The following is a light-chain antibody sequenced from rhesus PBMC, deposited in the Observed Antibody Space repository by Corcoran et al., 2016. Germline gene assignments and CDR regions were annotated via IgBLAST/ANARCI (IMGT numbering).Light chain of an antibody. J-gene: IGKJ3*01. CDR1: QGISSW. CDR2: KAS. Sequence: DIQMTQSPSSLSASVGDRVTITCRASQGISSWLAWYQQKPGKAPKLLIYKASSLQSGVPSRFSGSGAGKDFTLTISSLQHEDFATYYCQQYNSAPFTFGPGTKLDIK. CDR3: QQYNSAPFT. V-gene: IGKV1-21*01.